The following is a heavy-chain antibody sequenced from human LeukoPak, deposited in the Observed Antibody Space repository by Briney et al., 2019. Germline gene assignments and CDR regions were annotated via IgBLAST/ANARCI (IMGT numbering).Heavy chain of an antibody. J-gene: IGHJ4*02. V-gene: IGHV3-74*01. CDR3: ARDLWSGADY. CDR1: GFPFSSYW. D-gene: IGHD2-21*01. Sequence: PGGSLRLSCAASGFPFSSYWMHWVRQAPGKGLVWVSRINTNGGSTSHADSVKGRFTISRGNAKNTLYLQMNSLGVEDTAVYYCARDLWSGADYWGQGTLVTVSS. CDR2: INTNGGST.